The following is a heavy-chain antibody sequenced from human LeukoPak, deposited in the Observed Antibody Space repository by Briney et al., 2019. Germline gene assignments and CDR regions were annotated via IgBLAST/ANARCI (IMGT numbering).Heavy chain of an antibody. Sequence: GESLRLSCEASGFTFSTYAMHWVRQAPGKGLEWVAVISYDGSSKYYADSVKGRFTISRDNSKSTLSLQMNSLRAEDTAVYYCARDDHWGYAFDIWGQGTKVTVSS. D-gene: IGHD3-16*01. V-gene: IGHV3-30*04. CDR1: GFTFSTYA. CDR2: ISYDGSSK. J-gene: IGHJ3*02. CDR3: ARDDHWGYAFDI.